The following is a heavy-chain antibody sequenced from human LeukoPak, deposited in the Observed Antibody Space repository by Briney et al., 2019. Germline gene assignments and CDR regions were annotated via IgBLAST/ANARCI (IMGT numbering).Heavy chain of an antibody. CDR3: ARDYDVLTAYPPTQLFDP. CDR1: GYTFTGYY. J-gene: IGHJ5*02. CDR2: INPNSGGT. Sequence: ASVKVSCTASGYTFTGYYMHWVRQAPGQGLEWMGWINPNSGGTNYAQKFQGRVTMTRDTSISTAYMELSRLRSDDTAVYYCARDYDVLTAYPPTQLFDPWGQGTLVTVSS. D-gene: IGHD3-9*01. V-gene: IGHV1-2*02.